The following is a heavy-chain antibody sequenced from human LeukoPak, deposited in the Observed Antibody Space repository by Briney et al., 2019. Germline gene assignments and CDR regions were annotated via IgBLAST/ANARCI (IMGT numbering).Heavy chain of an antibody. V-gene: IGHV3-73*01. Sequence: GRSLRLSCAASGFTFSNYGMHWVRQASGKGLEWVGRIRSKANSYATAYAASVKGRFTISRDDSKNTAYLQMNSLKTEDTAVYYCTPLDYWGQGTLVTVSS. J-gene: IGHJ4*02. CDR3: TPLDY. CDR1: GFTFSNYG. CDR2: IRSKANSYAT.